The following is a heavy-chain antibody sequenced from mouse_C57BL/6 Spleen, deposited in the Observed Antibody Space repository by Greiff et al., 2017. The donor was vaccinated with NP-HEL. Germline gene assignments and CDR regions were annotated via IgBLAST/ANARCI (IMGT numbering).Heavy chain of an antibody. D-gene: IGHD1-1*02. V-gene: IGHV5-16*01. Sequence: VQGAESAGGLVQPGSSMKLSCLASGFTFSDYYMAWVRQVPEKGLEWVANINYDGSSTYYLDSLKSRFILSRDNAKNILYLQMSSLKSEDTSTYYCAGVYYGVSPYWYFDVWGTGTTVTVSS. CDR3: AGVYYGVSPYWYFDV. CDR1: GFTFSDYY. CDR2: INYDGSST. J-gene: IGHJ1*03.